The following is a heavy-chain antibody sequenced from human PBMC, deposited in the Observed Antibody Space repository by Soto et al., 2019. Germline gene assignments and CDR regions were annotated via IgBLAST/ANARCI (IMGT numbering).Heavy chain of an antibody. CDR1: GGSISSSSYY. CDR3: ARASYYYDSSGLI. V-gene: IGHV4-39*01. D-gene: IGHD3-22*01. J-gene: IGHJ3*02. CDR2: IYYSGST. Sequence: PSETLSLTCTVSGGSISSSSYYWGWIRQPPGKGLEWIGSIYYSGSTYYNPSLKSRVTISVDTSKNQFSLKLSSVTAADTAVYYCARASYYYDSSGLIWGQGTMVT.